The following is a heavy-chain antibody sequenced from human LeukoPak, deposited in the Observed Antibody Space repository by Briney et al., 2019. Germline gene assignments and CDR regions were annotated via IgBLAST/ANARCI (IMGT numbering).Heavy chain of an antibody. D-gene: IGHD2-15*01. CDR1: AFTFSSYS. Sequence: GGSLRLSCAASAFTFSSYSMNWVRQAPGKGLEWVSSISSSNNYIYYADSVKGRFTISRDNAKNSLYLQMNSLRAEDTAVYYCARDGDYYYMDVWGKGTTVTVSS. CDR2: ISSSNNYI. V-gene: IGHV3-21*01. CDR3: ARDGDYYYMDV. J-gene: IGHJ6*03.